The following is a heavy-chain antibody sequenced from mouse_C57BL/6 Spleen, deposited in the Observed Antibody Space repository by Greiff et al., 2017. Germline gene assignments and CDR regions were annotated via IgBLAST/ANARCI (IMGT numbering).Heavy chain of an antibody. V-gene: IGHV5-16*01. CDR2: FNYDGSST. CDR3: ARANWYYFDY. Sequence: EVKLVESEGGLVQPGSSMKLSCTASGFTFSDYYMAWVRQVPEKGLEWVANFNYDGSSTYYLDSLKSRFIISRDNAKNILYLQMSSLKSEDTATYYCARANWYYFDYWGQGTTLTVSS. D-gene: IGHD4-1*02. CDR1: GFTFSDYY. J-gene: IGHJ2*01.